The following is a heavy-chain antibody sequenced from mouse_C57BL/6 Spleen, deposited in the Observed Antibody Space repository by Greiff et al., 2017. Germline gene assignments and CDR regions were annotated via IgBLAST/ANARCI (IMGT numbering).Heavy chain of an antibody. CDR3: AQNYYGSSWWFAY. D-gene: IGHD1-1*01. CDR1: GYTFTSYW. Sequence: QVQLQQPGAELVTPGASVKLSCKASGYTFTSYWMHWVKQRPGQGLEWIGMIHPNSGSTNYNEKFKSKATLTVDKSSSTAYMQLSSLTSEDSAVYYCAQNYYGSSWWFAYWGQGTLVTVSA. J-gene: IGHJ3*01. V-gene: IGHV1-64*01. CDR2: IHPNSGST.